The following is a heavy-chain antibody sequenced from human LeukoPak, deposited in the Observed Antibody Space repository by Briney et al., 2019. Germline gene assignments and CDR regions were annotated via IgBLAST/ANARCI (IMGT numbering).Heavy chain of an antibody. D-gene: IGHD3-10*01. CDR3: ARFSGSYYNGAFDI. CDR2: IYHSGST. V-gene: IGHV4-38-2*02. J-gene: IGHJ3*02. Sequence: SETLSLTCTVSGYSISSGYYWGWIRQPPGKGLEWIGSIYHSGSTYYNPSLKSRVTTSVDTSKNQFSLKLSSVTAADTAVYYCARFSGSYYNGAFDIWGQGTMVTVSS. CDR1: GYSISSGYY.